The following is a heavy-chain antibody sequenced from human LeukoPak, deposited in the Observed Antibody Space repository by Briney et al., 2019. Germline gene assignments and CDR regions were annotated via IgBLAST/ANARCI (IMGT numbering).Heavy chain of an antibody. V-gene: IGHV1-8*01. CDR3: ARRRYSSNWYYFDY. D-gene: IGHD6-13*01. J-gene: IGHJ4*01. CDR1: GYTFTSYD. Sequence: ASVKVSCKASGYTFTSYDINWVRQATGQGLEWTGWMNPNSGNTGYVQKFQGRVTMTRNTSISTAYMELSSLRSEDTAVYYCARRRYSSNWYYFDYWGQGTLVTVYS. CDR2: MNPNSGNT.